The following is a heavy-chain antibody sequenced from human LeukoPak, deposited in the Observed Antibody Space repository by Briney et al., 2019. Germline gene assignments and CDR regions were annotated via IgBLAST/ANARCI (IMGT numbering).Heavy chain of an antibody. D-gene: IGHD6-6*01. CDR3: ARDSAARPPFDP. J-gene: IGHJ5*02. Sequence: GGSLRLSCAASGFTFSSYSMNWVRQAPGKGLEWVSSISSSSSYIYYADSVKGRFTISRDNAKNSLYLQMNSLRAEDTAVYYCARDSAARPPFDPWGQGTLVTASS. CDR1: GFTFSSYS. CDR2: ISSSSSYI. V-gene: IGHV3-21*01.